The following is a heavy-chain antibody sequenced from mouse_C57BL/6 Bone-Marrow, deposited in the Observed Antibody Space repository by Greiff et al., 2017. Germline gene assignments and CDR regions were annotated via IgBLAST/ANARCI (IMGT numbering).Heavy chain of an antibody. J-gene: IGHJ4*01. CDR1: GFTFSSYT. V-gene: IGHV5-4*01. D-gene: IGHD2-2*01. CDR2: INAGGSYT. Sequence: EVMLVESGGGLVKPGGSLKLSCAASGFTFSSYTMSWVRQTPEQRLEWVATINAGGSYTYYTDNVKGRFTISRDNAKNNLYLQMSHLKSEDTAMYDCARDRWLPHYDAMDYWGQGTSVTVSS. CDR3: ARDRWLPHYDAMDY.